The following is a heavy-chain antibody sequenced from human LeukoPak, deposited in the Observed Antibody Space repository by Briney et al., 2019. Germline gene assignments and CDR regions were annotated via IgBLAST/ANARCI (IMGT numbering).Heavy chain of an antibody. J-gene: IGHJ4*02. CDR3: ATEDSSGWYSRYSNGGGY. CDR2: IYYSGST. CDR1: GGSISSYY. Sequence: PSETLSLTCTVSGGSISSYYWGWIRQPPGKGLEWIGSIYYSGSTYYNPSLKSRVTISVDTSKNQFSLKLSSVTAADTAVYYCATEDSSGWYSRYSNGGGYWGQGTLVTVSS. V-gene: IGHV4-39*07. D-gene: IGHD6-19*01.